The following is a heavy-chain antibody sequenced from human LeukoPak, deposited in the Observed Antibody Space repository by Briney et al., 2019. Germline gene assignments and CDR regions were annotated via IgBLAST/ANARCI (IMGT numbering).Heavy chain of an antibody. CDR2: ISYSGST. CDR1: GGSISSGDYY. J-gene: IGHJ4*02. CDR3: ARVRGACSGTSCYYYFVY. Sequence: SRTLSLTCTVSGGSISSGDYYWSWIRQPPGKGLEWIGYISYSGSTYYNPSLESRVTVSVDTSKNRFSLRLRSVTAADTAVYYCARVRGACSGTSCYYYFVYWGQGTLVTVSS. D-gene: IGHD2-2*01. V-gene: IGHV4-30-4*01.